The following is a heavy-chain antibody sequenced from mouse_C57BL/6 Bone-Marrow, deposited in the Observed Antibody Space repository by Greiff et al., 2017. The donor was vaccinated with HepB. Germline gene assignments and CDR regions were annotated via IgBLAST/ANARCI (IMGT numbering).Heavy chain of an antibody. V-gene: IGHV1-50*01. J-gene: IGHJ4*01. CDR3: AREGLLWPYAMDY. CDR2: IDPSDSYT. CDR1: GYTFTSYW. Sequence: VKLQQPGAELVKPGASVKLSCKASGYTFTSYWMQWVKQRTGKGLEWIGEIDPSDSYTNYNQKFKGKATLTVDTSSSTAYMQLSSLTSEDSAVYYCAREGLLWPYAMDYWGQGTSVTVSS. D-gene: IGHD2-1*01.